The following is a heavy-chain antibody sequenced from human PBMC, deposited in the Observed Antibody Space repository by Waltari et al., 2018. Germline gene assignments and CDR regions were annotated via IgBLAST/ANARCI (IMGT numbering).Heavy chain of an antibody. CDR2: ISSSGSYL. J-gene: IGHJ3*02. Sequence: EVQLVESGGGLVKPGGSLRLSCAASGFTFSSYSMNWVRQAPGRGLEWVSSISSSGSYLYYADSVKGRFTISRDNAKNSLYLQMNSLRAEDTAVYYCARDLYGDYGLGAFDIWGQGTMVTVSS. CDR1: GFTFSSYS. V-gene: IGHV3-21*01. D-gene: IGHD4-17*01. CDR3: ARDLYGDYGLGAFDI.